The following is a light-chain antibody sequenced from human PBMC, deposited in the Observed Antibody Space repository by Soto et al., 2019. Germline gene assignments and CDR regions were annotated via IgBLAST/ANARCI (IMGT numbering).Light chain of an antibody. J-gene: IGLJ2*01. CDR1: SSNIGTNT. CDR2: TDD. Sequence: QSVLTQPPSASGTPGQRVTMSWSGISSNIGTNTVNWYQQLPGAAPKLLIYTDDKRPSGLPGLFSGSRYGTSASLAISGLQSEDEATYYCEAWDGSLNIVLFGGGTKLTVL. CDR3: EAWDGSLNIVL. V-gene: IGLV1-44*01.